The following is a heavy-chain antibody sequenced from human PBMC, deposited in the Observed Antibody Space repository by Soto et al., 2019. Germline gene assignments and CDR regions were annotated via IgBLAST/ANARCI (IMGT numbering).Heavy chain of an antibody. V-gene: IGHV4-39*01. Sequence: SETLSLTCTVSGGSVSSGAPYWGWIRQPPGKRLEWIGTIYYSGVTYYNPSLQSRVTISVDTSKNQLSLNLTSVTAADTAVYFCARWESRPGAFDTWGLGTMVTVSS. CDR3: ARWESRPGAFDT. CDR1: GGSVSSGAPY. J-gene: IGHJ3*02. D-gene: IGHD1-26*01. CDR2: IYYSGVT.